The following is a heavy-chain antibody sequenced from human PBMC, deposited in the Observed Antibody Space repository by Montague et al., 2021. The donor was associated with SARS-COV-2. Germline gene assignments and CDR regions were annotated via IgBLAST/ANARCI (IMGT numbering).Heavy chain of an antibody. D-gene: IGHD3-22*01. CDR2: IYDSGST. CDR1: GGSISSSNYY. V-gene: IGHV4-39*02. J-gene: IGHJ3*02. CDR3: AREVRYYYDSSGPGAFDI. Sequence: SETLSLTCTVSGGSISSSNYYWDWIRQPPGRGLEWIGSIYDSGSTYYNPSLKSRVTISVDTSKNHFSLKLSSVTAADTAVYYCAREVRYYYDSSGPGAFDIWGQATMVTVSS.